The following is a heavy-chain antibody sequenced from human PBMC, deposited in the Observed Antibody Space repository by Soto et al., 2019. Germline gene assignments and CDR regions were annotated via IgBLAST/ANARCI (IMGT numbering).Heavy chain of an antibody. J-gene: IGHJ6*02. CDR2: ISGSGGST. D-gene: IGHD3-10*01. CDR3: AKWTSYYLGEYYYGMDV. CDR1: GFTFSSYA. V-gene: IGHV3-23*01. Sequence: GGSLRLSCAASGFTFSSYAMSWVRQAPGKGLEWVSAISGSGGSTYYADSVKGRFTISRDNSKNTLYLQMNSLRAEDTAVYYCAKWTSYYLGEYYYGMDVWGQGTTVTVSS.